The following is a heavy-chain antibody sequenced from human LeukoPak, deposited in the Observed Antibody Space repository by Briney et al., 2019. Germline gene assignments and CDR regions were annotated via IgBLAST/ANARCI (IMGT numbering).Heavy chain of an antibody. CDR2: ISYDGSNK. J-gene: IGHJ4*02. V-gene: IGHV3-30*04. CDR1: EFTFSNYA. D-gene: IGHD1-26*01. Sequence: PGGSLRLSCAASEFTFSNYAMHWLRQAPGKGLEGVAVISYDGSNKYYADSVKGRFTISRDNAKNSLYLQMDSLRTEDTAIYYCTTDHVGATVEFDSWGQGTPVTVSS. CDR3: TTDHVGATVEFDS.